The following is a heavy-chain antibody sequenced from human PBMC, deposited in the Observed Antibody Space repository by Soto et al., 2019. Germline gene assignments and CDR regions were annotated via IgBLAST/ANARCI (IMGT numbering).Heavy chain of an antibody. Sequence: GGSLRLSCAASGFTFSSYSMNWVRQAPGKGLEWVSYISSSSSTIYYADSVKGRFTISRDNAKNSLYLQMNSLRAEDTAVYYCARVSCASPYYDFWSGYYSVGGYYYYYMDVWGKGTTVTVSS. V-gene: IGHV3-48*01. CDR2: ISSSSSTI. CDR1: GFTFSSYS. J-gene: IGHJ6*03. D-gene: IGHD3-3*01. CDR3: ARVSCASPYYDFWSGYYSVGGYYYYYMDV.